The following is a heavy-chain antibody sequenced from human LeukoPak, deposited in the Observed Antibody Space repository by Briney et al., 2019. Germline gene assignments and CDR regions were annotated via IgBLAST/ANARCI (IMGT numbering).Heavy chain of an antibody. D-gene: IGHD5-18*01. Sequence: QAGGSLRLSRAASGYNFKNYGIHWVRQPPGKGLEWVAVISHDAYNKHYADSVKGRFTISRDNSDTVYLQMISLRPEDTAMYYCVKSSGYSTYDHGDYWGQGTLVTVSS. V-gene: IGHV3-30*18. CDR2: ISHDAYNK. J-gene: IGHJ4*02. CDR1: GYNFKNYG. CDR3: VKSSGYSTYDHGDY.